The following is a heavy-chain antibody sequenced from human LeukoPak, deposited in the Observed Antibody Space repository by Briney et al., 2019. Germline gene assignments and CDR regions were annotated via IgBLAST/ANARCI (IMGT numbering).Heavy chain of an antibody. J-gene: IGHJ4*02. Sequence: GGSLRLSCAASGFTFSSYAMHWVRQAPGKGLEWVAVISYDGSNKYYADFVKGRFTISRDNSKNTLYLQMNSLRAEDTAVYYCAREWRYSGSYDYWGQGTLVTVSS. CDR1: GFTFSSYA. CDR3: AREWRYSGSYDY. D-gene: IGHD1-26*01. V-gene: IGHV3-30-3*01. CDR2: ISYDGSNK.